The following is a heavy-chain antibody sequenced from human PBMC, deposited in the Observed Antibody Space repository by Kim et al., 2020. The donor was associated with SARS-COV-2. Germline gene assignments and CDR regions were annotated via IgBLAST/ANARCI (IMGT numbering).Heavy chain of an antibody. J-gene: IGHJ4*02. V-gene: IGHV3-11*03. CDR2: ISSSSSYT. CDR1: GFTFSDYY. CDR3: ATYVHDYGDYAGSPKFDY. Sequence: GGSLRLSCAASGFTFSDYYMSWIRQAPGKGLEWVSYISSSSSYTNYADSVKGRFTISRDNAKNSLYLQMNSLRAEDTAVYYCATYVHDYGDYAGSPKFDYWGQGTLVTVSS. D-gene: IGHD4-17*01.